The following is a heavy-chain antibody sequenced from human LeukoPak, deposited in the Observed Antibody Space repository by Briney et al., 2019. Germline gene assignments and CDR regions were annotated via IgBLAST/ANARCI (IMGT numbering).Heavy chain of an antibody. Sequence: SETPSLTCTVSGYSIGSGFYWGWIRQSPGKGLEWIGSIFYSGNTYYNPSLRSRVAISVDTSKNQFSLKLNSVTAADTALYYCARGGYLEWLLSIFHYWGQGTLVTVSS. CDR3: ARGGYLEWLLSIFHY. D-gene: IGHD3-3*01. J-gene: IGHJ4*02. V-gene: IGHV4-38-2*02. CDR2: IFYSGNT. CDR1: GYSIGSGFY.